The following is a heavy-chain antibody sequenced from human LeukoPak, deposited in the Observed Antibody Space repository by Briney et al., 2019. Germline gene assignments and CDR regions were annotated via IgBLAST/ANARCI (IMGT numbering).Heavy chain of an antibody. Sequence: ASVKVSCKAPGYTFTGYYMHWVRQAPGQGLEWMGWINPNSGGTNYAQMFQGRVTMTRDTSISTAYMELSRLRSDDTAVYYCARATYYDRSGSIIAGYYYYMDVWGKGTTVTVSS. J-gene: IGHJ6*03. CDR1: GYTFTGYY. CDR3: ARATYYDRSGSIIAGYYYYMDV. V-gene: IGHV1-2*02. D-gene: IGHD3-22*01. CDR2: INPNSGGT.